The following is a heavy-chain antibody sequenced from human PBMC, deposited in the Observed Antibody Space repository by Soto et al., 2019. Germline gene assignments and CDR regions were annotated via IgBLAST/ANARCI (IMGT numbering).Heavy chain of an antibody. Sequence: GGSLRLSCAASGFTFSRYSMNWVRQAPGKGLEWVSSISSTTNYIYYADSMKGRFTISRDNAKSTLFLQMNSLRDEDTAVYYCAGEFCSGGNCYTYYFDPWGQGIPVTVSS. D-gene: IGHD2-15*01. CDR2: ISSTTNYI. CDR1: GFTFSRYS. V-gene: IGHV3-21*01. J-gene: IGHJ5*02. CDR3: AGEFCSGGNCYTYYFDP.